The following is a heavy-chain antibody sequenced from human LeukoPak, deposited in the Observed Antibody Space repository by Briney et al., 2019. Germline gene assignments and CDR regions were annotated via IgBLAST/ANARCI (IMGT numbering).Heavy chain of an antibody. CDR1: GFTFSSYA. J-gene: IGHJ4*02. V-gene: IGHV3-30-3*01. D-gene: IGHD2-2*01. Sequence: GGSLRLSCSASGFTFSSYAMHWVRQAPGKGLEWVAVISYDGSNKYYADSVKGRFTISRDNSKNTLYLQMYSLRAEDTAVYYCARLFRVVVPAANTHFDYWGQGTLVTVSS. CDR2: ISYDGSNK. CDR3: ARLFRVVVPAANTHFDY.